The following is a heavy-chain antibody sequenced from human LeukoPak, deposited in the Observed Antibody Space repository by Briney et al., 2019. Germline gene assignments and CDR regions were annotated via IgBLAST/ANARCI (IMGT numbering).Heavy chain of an antibody. Sequence: PSETLSLTCAVYGGSFSGYYWSWIRQPPGKGLEWIGEINHSGSTNYNPSLKSRVTISVDTSKNQFSLQLSSVTAADTAVYYCARVGYDYVWGSYRGRYYFDYWGQGTLVTVSS. CDR2: INHSGST. V-gene: IGHV4-34*01. CDR3: ARVGYDYVWGSYRGRYYFDY. D-gene: IGHD3-16*02. J-gene: IGHJ4*02. CDR1: GGSFSGYY.